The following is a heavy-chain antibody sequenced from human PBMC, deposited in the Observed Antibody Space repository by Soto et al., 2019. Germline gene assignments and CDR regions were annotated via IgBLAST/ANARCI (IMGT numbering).Heavy chain of an antibody. CDR3: AKDTSIQLWAWYYVGSYYYYGMDV. Sequence: GSLRLSCAASGFTFSSYGMHWVRQAPGKGLEWVAVISYDGSNKYYADSVKGRFTISRDNSKNTLYLQMNSLRAEDTAVYYCAKDTSIQLWAWYYVGSYYYYGMDVWGQGTTVTVSS. CDR1: GFTFSSYG. CDR2: ISYDGSNK. J-gene: IGHJ6*02. V-gene: IGHV3-30*18. D-gene: IGHD5-18*01.